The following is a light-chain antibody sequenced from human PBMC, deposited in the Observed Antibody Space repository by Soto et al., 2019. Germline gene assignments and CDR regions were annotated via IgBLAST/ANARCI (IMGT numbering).Light chain of an antibody. CDR3: QQRSNWPPEVT. V-gene: IGKV3-11*01. J-gene: IGKJ3*01. CDR2: DAS. CDR1: QSVRSS. Sequence: EIVLTQSPDTLSLSPGERATLSCRASQSVRSSLAWYQQKPGQAPRLLIYDASNRATGIPARFSGSGSGTDFTLPISSLEPEDFAVYYCQQRSNWPPEVTFGPGTKVDIK.